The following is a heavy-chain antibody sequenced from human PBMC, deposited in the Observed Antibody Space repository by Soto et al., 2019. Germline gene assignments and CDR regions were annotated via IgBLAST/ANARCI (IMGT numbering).Heavy chain of an antibody. V-gene: IGHV3-30*18. J-gene: IGHJ6*02. CDR2: ISYDGSDK. Sequence: PGGSLRLSCAASGFTFSRYGIQWVRQAPGKGLEWVAVISYDGSDKYYADSVKGRFTISRDNSKNTVFLQMNSLRAEDTAVYYCAKIRPASTINYYYGMHAWCQANTLTLSS. CDR1: GFTFSRYG. CDR3: AKIRPASTINYYYGMHA. D-gene: IGHD6-13*01.